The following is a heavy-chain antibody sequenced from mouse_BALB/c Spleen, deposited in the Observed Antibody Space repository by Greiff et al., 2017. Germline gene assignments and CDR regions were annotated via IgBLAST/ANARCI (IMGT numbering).Heavy chain of an antibody. D-gene: IGHD5-5*01. V-gene: IGHV5-6-4*01. CDR1: GFTFSSYT. Sequence: EVHLVESGGGLVKPGGSLKLSCAASGFTFSSYTMSWVRQTPEKRLEWVATISSGGSYTYYPDSVKGRFTISRDNAKNTLYLQMSSLKSEDTAMYYCTRDDYRYAMDYWGQGTSVTVSS. CDR3: TRDDYRYAMDY. J-gene: IGHJ4*01. CDR2: ISSGGSYT.